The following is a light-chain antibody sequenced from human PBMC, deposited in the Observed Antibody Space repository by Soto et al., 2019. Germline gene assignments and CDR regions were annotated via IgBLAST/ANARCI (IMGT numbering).Light chain of an antibody. Sequence: DIQMTQSPSTLSASVVDRVTITCRASQSISSWLAWYQQKPGKAPKLLIYKASSLESGVPSRFSGSGSGTEFTLTISSLQPDEFSTYYCQQYNSYPGTFGQLTKVEIK. CDR2: KAS. J-gene: IGKJ1*01. V-gene: IGKV1-5*03. CDR3: QQYNSYPGT. CDR1: QSISSW.